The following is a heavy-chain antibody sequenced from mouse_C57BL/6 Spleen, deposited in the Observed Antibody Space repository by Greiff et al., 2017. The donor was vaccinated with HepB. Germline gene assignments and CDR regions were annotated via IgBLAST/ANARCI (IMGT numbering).Heavy chain of an antibody. D-gene: IGHD2-12*01. J-gene: IGHJ4*01. CDR2: ISNLAYSI. V-gene: IGHV5-15*01. CDR1: GFTFSDYG. Sequence: EVKVVESGGGLVQPGGSLKLSCAASGFTFSDYGMAWVRQAPRKGPEWVAFISNLAYSIYYADTVTGRFTIARENAQNTLYLEMSSLRYEDTCMYYRARCYREGDYAMDYWGQGTSVTVSS. CDR3: ARCYREGDYAMDY.